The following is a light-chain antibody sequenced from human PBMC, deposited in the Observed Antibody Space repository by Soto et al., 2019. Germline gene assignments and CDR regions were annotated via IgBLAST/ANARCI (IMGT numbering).Light chain of an antibody. CDR3: QHTNNFPLT. J-gene: IGKJ3*01. V-gene: IGKV1-12*01. CDR2: ATS. Sequence: DIQMTQSPSFVSASVGDRVTITCRASQDISSWLVWYQQKPGKAPKLLIHATSGLQSGVPSRFSGTGSGTDFTLTIRSLQPEDFATYYCQHTNNFPLTFGPGTKVDIK. CDR1: QDISSW.